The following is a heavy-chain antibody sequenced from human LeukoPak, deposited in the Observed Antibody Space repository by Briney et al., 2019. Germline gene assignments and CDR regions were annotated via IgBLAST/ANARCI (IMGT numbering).Heavy chain of an antibody. CDR2: ISSSSSTI. J-gene: IGHJ4*02. Sequence: GGSLRLSCAASGFTFSSYSMNWVRQAPGKGLEWVSYISSSSSTIYYADSVKGRFTISRDNAKNSLYLQMNSLRAEDTAVYYCARERGGDYYDPFFDYWGQGTLVTVSS. CDR3: ARERGGDYYDPFFDY. CDR1: GFTFSSYS. V-gene: IGHV3-48*01. D-gene: IGHD3-22*01.